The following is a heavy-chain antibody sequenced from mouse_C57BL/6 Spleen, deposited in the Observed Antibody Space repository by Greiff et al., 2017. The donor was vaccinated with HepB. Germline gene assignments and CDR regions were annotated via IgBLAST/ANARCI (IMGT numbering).Heavy chain of an antibody. J-gene: IGHJ4*01. Sequence: DVKLVESGGGLVKPGGSLKLSCAASGFTFSSYAMSWVRQTPEKRLEWVATISDGGSYTYYPDNVKGRFTISRDNAKNNLYLQMSHLKSEDTAMYYCARDGDYYGSSPYAMDYWGQGTSVTVSS. CDR3: ARDGDYYGSSPYAMDY. CDR2: ISDGGSYT. CDR1: GFTFSSYA. D-gene: IGHD1-1*01. V-gene: IGHV5-4*01.